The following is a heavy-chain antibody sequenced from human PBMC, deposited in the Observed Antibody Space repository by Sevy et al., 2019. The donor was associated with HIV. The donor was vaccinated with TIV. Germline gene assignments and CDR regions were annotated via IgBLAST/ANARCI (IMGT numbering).Heavy chain of an antibody. V-gene: IGHV1-69*13. D-gene: IGHD2-21*01. CDR1: GGTFSSYD. CDR2: IIPIFGTS. J-gene: IGHJ6*02. Sequence: ASVKVSCKASGGTFSSYDINWVRQAPGQGLEWVGQIIPIFGTSSYANNFQGRVTITADESTSTAYMDLSSLRSEDTAVYYCARGGGAVDHGMDVWGQGTTVTVSS. CDR3: ARGGGAVDHGMDV.